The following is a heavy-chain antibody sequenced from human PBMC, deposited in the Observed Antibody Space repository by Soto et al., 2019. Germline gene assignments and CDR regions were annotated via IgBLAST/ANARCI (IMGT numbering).Heavy chain of an antibody. CDR3: ARDVPGCDYIWGSYRWTFDY. D-gene: IGHD3-16*02. CDR2: INPNSGGT. V-gene: IGHV1-2*04. Sequence: GASVKVSCKASGYTFTGYYMHWVRQAPGQGLEWMGWINPNSGGTNYAQKFQGWVTMTRDTSISTAYMELSRLRSDDTAVYYCARDVPGCDYIWGSYRWTFDYWGQGTLVTVSS. J-gene: IGHJ4*02. CDR1: GYTFTGYY.